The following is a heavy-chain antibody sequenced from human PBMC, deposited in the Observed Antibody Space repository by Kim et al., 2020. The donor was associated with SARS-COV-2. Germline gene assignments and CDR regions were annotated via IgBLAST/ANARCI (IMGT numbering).Heavy chain of an antibody. CDR1: GYTFSIYE. J-gene: IGHJ4*02. V-gene: IGHV3-48*03. D-gene: IGHD3-10*01. CDR2: ISRSGSSI. Sequence: GGSLRLSCAASGYTFSIYEMPWVRQAPGKGLEWVSSISRSGSSIYYADSVKGRFTISRDNAKNSLFLQMNSLRAEDTAVYYCARDNRESLDYWGQGTLVTVSS. CDR3: ARDNRESLDY.